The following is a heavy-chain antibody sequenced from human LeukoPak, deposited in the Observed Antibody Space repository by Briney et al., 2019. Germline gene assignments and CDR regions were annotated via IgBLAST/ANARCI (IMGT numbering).Heavy chain of an antibody. CDR1: GGSISSYY. Sequence: PSETLSPTCTVSGGSISSYYWSWIRQPPGKGLEWIGYIYYSGSTNYNPSLKSRVTISVDTSKNQFSLKLSSVTSADTAVYYCARVGGSNHYYYGMDVWGQGTTVTVSS. J-gene: IGHJ6*02. CDR2: IYYSGST. V-gene: IGHV4-59*01. CDR3: ARVGGSNHYYYGMDV. D-gene: IGHD1-26*01.